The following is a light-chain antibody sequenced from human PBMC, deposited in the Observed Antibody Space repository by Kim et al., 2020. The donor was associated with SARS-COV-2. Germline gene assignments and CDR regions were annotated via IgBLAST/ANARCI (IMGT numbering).Light chain of an antibody. J-gene: IGLJ2*01. CDR2: EVS. Sequence: GQSVTISGTGTSSDVGSYNRVSWYQQPPGTAPKLMIYEVSNRPSGVPDRFSGSKSGNTASLTISGLQAEDEADYYCSSYTSSSTLLFGGGTQLTVL. CDR1: SSDVGSYNR. V-gene: IGLV2-18*02. CDR3: SSYTSSSTLL.